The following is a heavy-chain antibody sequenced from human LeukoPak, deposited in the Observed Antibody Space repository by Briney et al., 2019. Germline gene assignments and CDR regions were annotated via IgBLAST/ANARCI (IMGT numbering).Heavy chain of an antibody. J-gene: IGHJ4*02. CDR2: IKQDGSEK. V-gene: IGHV3-7*04. CDR3: ARAWSYSTGWYNY. Sequence: GGSLRLSCAASGFSFSTYWMSWVRQAPGKGLEWVANIKQDGSEKYYVDSVKGRFTISRDNAKNSLYLQMNCLRVEDTAVYYCARAWSYSTGWYNYWGQGTLVTVSS. D-gene: IGHD6-19*01. CDR1: GFSFSTYW.